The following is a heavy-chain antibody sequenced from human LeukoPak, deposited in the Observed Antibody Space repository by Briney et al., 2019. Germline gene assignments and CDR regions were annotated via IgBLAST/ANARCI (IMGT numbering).Heavy chain of an antibody. CDR3: AKDVVTRYCSGGSCYPFDY. Sequence: GGSLRLACAASGFTFSSYAMSWVRRAPGKGLEWVSAISCSGGSTYYADSVKGRFTISRDNSKNTLYLQMNSLRAEDTAVYYCAKDVVTRYCSGGSCYPFDYWGQGTLVTVSS. CDR2: ISCSGGST. D-gene: IGHD2-15*01. V-gene: IGHV3-23*01. CDR1: GFTFSSYA. J-gene: IGHJ4*02.